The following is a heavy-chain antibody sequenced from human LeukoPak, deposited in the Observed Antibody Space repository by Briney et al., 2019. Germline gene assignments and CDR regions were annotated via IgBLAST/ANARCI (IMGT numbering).Heavy chain of an antibody. J-gene: IGHJ4*02. D-gene: IGHD1-26*01. V-gene: IGHV3-13*04. CDR2: IGAADDT. Sequence: GGSLRLSCAASGFTFSNYDMFWVRRTTGKGLEWVSTIGAADDTYYPGSVRGRFTISRESAKDSLYLQMNSLRAGDTAVYYCARGSGSHFDYWGQGTLVTVSS. CDR1: GFTFSNYD. CDR3: ARGSGSHFDY.